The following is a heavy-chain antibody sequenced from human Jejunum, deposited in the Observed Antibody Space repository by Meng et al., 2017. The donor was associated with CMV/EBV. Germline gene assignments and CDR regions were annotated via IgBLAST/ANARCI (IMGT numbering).Heavy chain of an antibody. CDR3: TTAMGYTSGSDC. Sequence: SGFSVSNSWMSWVRQAPGKGLEWVGLIKPKNNGGTADYAAPVKGRFTISRDDSKNTLYLQMNSLETEDTGVYYCTTAMGYTSGSDCWGQGSQVTVSS. J-gene: IGHJ4*02. CDR2: IKPKNNGGTA. V-gene: IGHV3-15*07. CDR1: GFSVSNSW. D-gene: IGHD5-12*01.